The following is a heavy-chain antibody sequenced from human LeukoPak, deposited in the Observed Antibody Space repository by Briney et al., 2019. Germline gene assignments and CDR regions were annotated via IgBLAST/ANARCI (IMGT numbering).Heavy chain of an antibody. J-gene: IGHJ4*02. CDR1: GGSISSSNYY. CDR3: ARLPYPYDSSGSPPLDY. D-gene: IGHD3-22*01. CDR2: IYYSGST. V-gene: IGHV4-39*01. Sequence: SETLSLTCTVSGGSISSSNYYWGWIRQPPGRGLEWIGSIYYSGSTYYNPSLKSRVTISVDTSKNQFSLKLSSVTAADTAVYYCARLPYPYDSSGSPPLDYWGQGTLVTVSS.